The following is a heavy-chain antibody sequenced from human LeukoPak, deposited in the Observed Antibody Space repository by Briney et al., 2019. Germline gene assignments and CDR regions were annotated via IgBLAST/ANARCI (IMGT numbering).Heavy chain of an antibody. CDR1: GFTFSSYG. V-gene: IGHV3-23*01. Sequence: GGSLRLSCAASGFTFSSYGMNWVRQAPGKGLEWVSGIGVGGTTYYADSVKGRFTISRDTSKNTLYLQMNSLRAGDTAVYYCAKTQGYYDCWGQGTLVTVSS. D-gene: IGHD3-22*01. CDR3: AKTQGYYDC. J-gene: IGHJ4*02. CDR2: IGVGGTT.